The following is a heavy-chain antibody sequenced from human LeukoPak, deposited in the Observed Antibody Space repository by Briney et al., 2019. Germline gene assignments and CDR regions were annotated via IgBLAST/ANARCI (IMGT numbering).Heavy chain of an antibody. Sequence: SETLSLTCAVYGGSFSGYYWSWIRQPPGKGLEWIGEINHSGSTNYNPSLKSRVTVSVDTSKNQFSLRLNSVTAADTAVYFCARGPSPTRRGSDYWGQGTLVTVSS. CDR1: GGSFSGYY. CDR2: INHSGST. D-gene: IGHD2-2*01. V-gene: IGHV4-34*01. CDR3: ARGPSPTRRGSDY. J-gene: IGHJ4*02.